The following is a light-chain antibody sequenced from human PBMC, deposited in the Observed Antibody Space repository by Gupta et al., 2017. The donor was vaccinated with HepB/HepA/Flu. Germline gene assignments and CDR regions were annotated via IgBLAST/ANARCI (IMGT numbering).Light chain of an antibody. CDR1: SSNIGNNY. CDR2: RDN. CDR3: AVWDDGWV. V-gene: IGLV1-47*01. Sequence: QSGVTQSPSASGTPGQRVTISCSGSSSNIGNNYVYWYQQLPGTAPKLFIYRDNPRPSGVPDRFSGSKSGTIASLAISGLRVEDEADYYCAVWDDGWVFGGGTKLTVL. J-gene: IGLJ3*02.